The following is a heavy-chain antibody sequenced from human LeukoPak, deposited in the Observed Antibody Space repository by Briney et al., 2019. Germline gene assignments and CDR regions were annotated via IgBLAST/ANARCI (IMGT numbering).Heavy chain of an antibody. Sequence: ASVKVSCTASGGTFSSYAISWVRQAPGQGLEWMGGIIPIFGTANYAQKFQGRVTITADESTSTAYMELSSLRSEDTAVYYCARVGDTYYDILTGYYRGGYYFDYWGQGTLVTVSS. V-gene: IGHV1-69*13. D-gene: IGHD3-9*01. CDR3: ARVGDTYYDILTGYYRGGYYFDY. CDR1: GGTFSSYA. J-gene: IGHJ4*02. CDR2: IIPIFGTA.